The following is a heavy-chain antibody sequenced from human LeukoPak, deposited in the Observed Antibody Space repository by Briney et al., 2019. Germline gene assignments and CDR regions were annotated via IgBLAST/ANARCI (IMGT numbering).Heavy chain of an antibody. D-gene: IGHD3-22*01. CDR2: VSTNDGNT. V-gene: IGHV1-18*01. Sequence: ASVKVFCTASGYTFTNYHIAWVRQAPGQGLEWMGWVSTNDGNTVYAQRLQGRVTMTTDTSTSVAYMELRSLTSDDTAVYYCTRAPPGMTMMTDYWGQGTLVTVSS. CDR1: GYTFTNYH. CDR3: TRAPPGMTMMTDY. J-gene: IGHJ4*02.